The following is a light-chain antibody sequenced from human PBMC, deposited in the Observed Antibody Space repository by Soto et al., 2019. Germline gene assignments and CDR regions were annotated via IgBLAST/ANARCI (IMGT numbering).Light chain of an antibody. J-gene: IGLJ1*01. CDR2: EVT. Sequence: QSALTQPASVSGSPGQSITISCIGSSSDVGGYNYVSWYQHHPGRVPKPMIYEVTKRPSGVPDRFSGSKSGNTASLTVSGLQAEDEADYYCSSYAGSNIHYVFGGGTKLTVL. CDR1: SSDVGGYNY. CDR3: SSYAGSNIHYV. V-gene: IGLV2-8*01.